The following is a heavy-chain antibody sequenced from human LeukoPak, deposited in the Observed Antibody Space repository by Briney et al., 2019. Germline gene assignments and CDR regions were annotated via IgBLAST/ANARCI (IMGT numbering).Heavy chain of an antibody. V-gene: IGHV3-53*01. D-gene: IGHD3-10*01. Sequence: PGGSLRLSCAASGFTVSSNYMSWVRQAPGKGLEWVSVIYSGGTTYYADSVKGRFTISRDNSKNTLYLQMNSLRAEDTAVYYCARGSYYGSGSYYRYTFDYWGQGTLVTVSS. J-gene: IGHJ4*02. CDR3: ARGSYYGSGSYYRYTFDY. CDR2: IYSGGTT. CDR1: GFTVSSNY.